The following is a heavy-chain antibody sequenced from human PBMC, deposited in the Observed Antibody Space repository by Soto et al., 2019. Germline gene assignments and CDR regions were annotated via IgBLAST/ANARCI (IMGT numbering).Heavy chain of an antibody. J-gene: IGHJ4*02. CDR1: GYSFTTYW. CDR2: IYPGDSDT. Sequence: GESLKISCKGSGYSFTTYWIGWVRQMPGKGLEWMGIIYPGDSDTRYSPSFQGQVTISADKSITTAYLQWSSLKASDTAMYYCARREGGGGNCYSNFADWGQGTLVTVSS. V-gene: IGHV5-51*01. D-gene: IGHD2-15*01. CDR3: ARREGGGGNCYSNFAD.